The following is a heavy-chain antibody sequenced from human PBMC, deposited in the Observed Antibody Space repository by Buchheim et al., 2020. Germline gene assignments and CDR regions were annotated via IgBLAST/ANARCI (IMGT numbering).Heavy chain of an antibody. J-gene: IGHJ4*02. V-gene: IGHV4-59*01. CDR3: ATQHYDILTGYWGPFDS. CDR1: GGSISSFY. CDR2: VYYSGTT. Sequence: QVQLQESGPGLVKPSETLSLTCTVSGGSISSFYWNWIRQSPGRGLEWIGYVYYSGTTDYNPSLKSRVPISLNTSKNQFPLRLNSVTAADTAVYYCATQHYDILTGYWGPFDSWGQGTL. D-gene: IGHD3-9*01.